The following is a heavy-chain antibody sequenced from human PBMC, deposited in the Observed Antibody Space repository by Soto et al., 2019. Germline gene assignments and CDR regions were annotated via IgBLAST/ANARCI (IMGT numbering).Heavy chain of an antibody. CDR3: AILPDVVVPLRGYHYYGMDV. CDR2: INPNSGGT. V-gene: IGHV1-2*02. Sequence: GASVKVSCKASGYTFTGYYMHWVRQAPGQGLEWMGWINPNSGGTNYAQKFQGRVTMTRDTSISTAYMELSRLRSDDTAVYYCAILPDVVVPLRGYHYYGMDVWGQGTTVTVSS. D-gene: IGHD2-21*01. J-gene: IGHJ6*02. CDR1: GYTFTGYY.